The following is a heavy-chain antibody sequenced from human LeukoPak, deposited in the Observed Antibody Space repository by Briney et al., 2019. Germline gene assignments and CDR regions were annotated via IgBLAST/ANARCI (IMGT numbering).Heavy chain of an antibody. J-gene: IGHJ4*02. CDR1: GGSISSCY. CDR2: IYTSGST. V-gene: IGHV4-4*09. CDR3: ARQVYDSSGYYPFDY. Sequence: SETLSLTCTVSGGSISSCYWSWIRQPPGKGLEWIGYIYTSGSTNYNPSLKSRVTISVDTSKNQFSLKLSSVTAADTAVYYCARQVYDSSGYYPFDYWGQGTLVTVSS. D-gene: IGHD3-22*01.